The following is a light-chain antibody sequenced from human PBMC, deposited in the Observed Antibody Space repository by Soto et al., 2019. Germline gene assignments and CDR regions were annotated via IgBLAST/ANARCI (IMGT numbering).Light chain of an antibody. J-gene: IGKJ3*01. CDR2: GAS. CDR1: QNIVDY. Sequence: DIPMTQSPSTLSASVGDSVTLTCRASQNIVDYLAWYQQKPGKAPRLLIYGASTLESGVPSRFSGSGSGTEFTLTISSLHPDDFSTYYCQQYNTYSATFGPGTRVDVK. CDR3: QQYNTYSAT. V-gene: IGKV1-5*03.